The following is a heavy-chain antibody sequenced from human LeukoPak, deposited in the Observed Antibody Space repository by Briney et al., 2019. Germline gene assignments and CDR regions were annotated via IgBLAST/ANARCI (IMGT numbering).Heavy chain of an antibody. CDR1: GDSSSNSIYY. D-gene: IGHD2-15*01. CDR2: IDYSGRT. CDR3: ARDDGGRDRYCSGGSCYRPRPPNWFDP. Sequence: SETLSLTCTVSGDSSSNSIYYWGWIRQPPGKGLEWVGNIDYSGRTYYNPSLKSRATISIDTSKNQFSLKLSSVTAADTAVYYCARDDGGRDRYCSGGSCYRPRPPNWFDPWGQGTLVTVSS. J-gene: IGHJ5*02. V-gene: IGHV4-39*07.